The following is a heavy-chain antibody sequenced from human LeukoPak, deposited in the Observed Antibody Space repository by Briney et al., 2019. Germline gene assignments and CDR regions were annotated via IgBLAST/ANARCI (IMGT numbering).Heavy chain of an antibody. Sequence: PGGSLRLSCVGSGLSVRDFEMNWVRQAPGKGLEWVAHIRADGTTKWYADSVSGRFNIARDNARNSLFLQRKRLGAEERAIYYCSRRFRAWAQGILVTVSS. CDR1: GLSVRDFE. CDR2: IRADGTTK. D-gene: IGHD5-24*01. CDR3: SRRFRA. J-gene: IGHJ5*02. V-gene: IGHV3-48*03.